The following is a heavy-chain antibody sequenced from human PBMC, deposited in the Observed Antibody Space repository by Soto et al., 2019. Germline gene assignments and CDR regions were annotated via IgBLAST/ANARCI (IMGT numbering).Heavy chain of an antibody. CDR2: IYHSGST. D-gene: IGHD2-2*01. CDR3: ARVPDR. CDR1: GGSISSFTNHY. Sequence: SETLSLTCTVSGGSISSFTNHYCSWIRLPPGKGLEWIGYIYHSGSTYYNPSLKSRVIISVDTSKNQFSLKLSSVTAADTAVYYCARVPDRWGQGTLVTVSS. V-gene: IGHV4-30-2*01. J-gene: IGHJ5*02.